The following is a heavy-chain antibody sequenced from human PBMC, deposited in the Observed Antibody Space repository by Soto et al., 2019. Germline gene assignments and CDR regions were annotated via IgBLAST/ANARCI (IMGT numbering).Heavy chain of an antibody. CDR1: GFTFSSYS. CDR2: ISSSSSYI. J-gene: IGHJ6*02. Sequence: PGGSLRLSCAASGFTFSSYSMNWVRQAPGKGLEWVSSISSSSSYIYYADSVKGRFTISRDNAKNSLYLQMNSLRAEDTAVYYCARDFRAAGTFPYYYYGMDVWGQGTTVTVSS. D-gene: IGHD6-13*01. V-gene: IGHV3-21*01. CDR3: ARDFRAAGTFPYYYYGMDV.